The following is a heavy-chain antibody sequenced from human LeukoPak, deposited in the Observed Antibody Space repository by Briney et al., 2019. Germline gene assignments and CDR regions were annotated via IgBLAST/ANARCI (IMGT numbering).Heavy chain of an antibody. CDR1: GGSISSYY. D-gene: IGHD5-18*01. Sequence: PSETLSLTCTVSGGSISSYYWSWIRQPPGKGLEWIGYIYSSGSTNYNPSLKSRVTISVDTSKNQFSLKLSSVTAADTAVYYCARSSGYSYINWFDPWGQGTLVTVSS. CDR2: IYSSGST. J-gene: IGHJ5*02. V-gene: IGHV4-59*01. CDR3: ARSSGYSYINWFDP.